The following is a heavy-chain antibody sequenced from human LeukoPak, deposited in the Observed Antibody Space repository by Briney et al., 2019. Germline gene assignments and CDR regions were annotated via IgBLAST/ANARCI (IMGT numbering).Heavy chain of an antibody. D-gene: IGHD5-18*01. CDR2: ISAYNGNT. J-gene: IGHJ4*02. CDR1: GYTFTSYG. CDR3: AKTSEIQLWPSYVDY. V-gene: IGHV1-18*01. Sequence: GASVKVSCKASGYTFTSYGISRVRQAPGQGLEWMRWISAYNGNTNYAQKLQGRVTMTTDTSTSTAYMDLSRLRSDDTAVYYCAKTSEIQLWPSYVDYWGQGTLVTVSS.